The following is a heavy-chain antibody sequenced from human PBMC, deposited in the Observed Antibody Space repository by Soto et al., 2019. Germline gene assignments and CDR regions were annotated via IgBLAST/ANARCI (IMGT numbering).Heavy chain of an antibody. V-gene: IGHV3-11*06. CDR2: ISSSSSYT. D-gene: IGHD2-2*01. J-gene: IGHJ5*02. CDR3: ARIPGYCSSTSCPPVGWFDP. CDR1: GFTFSDYY. Sequence: PGGSLRLSCAASGFTFSDYYMSWIRQAPGKGLEWVSYISSSSSYTNYADSVKGRFTISRDNAKNSLYLQMNSLRAEDTAVYYCARIPGYCSSTSCPPVGWFDPWGQGTLVTVSS.